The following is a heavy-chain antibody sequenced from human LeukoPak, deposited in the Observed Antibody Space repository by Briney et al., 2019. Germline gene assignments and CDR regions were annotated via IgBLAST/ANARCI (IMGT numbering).Heavy chain of an antibody. V-gene: IGHV3-74*01. D-gene: IGHD2-15*01. CDR2: INSDGSIT. CDR3: ARDQGGYCSGGSCYSSAWFDP. CDR1: GFTFTTYW. Sequence: PGGSLRLSCAASGFTFTTYWMHWVRQAPGKGLVWVSHINSDGSITSYADSVKGRFTISRDNSKNTLYLQMNSLRAEDTAVYYCARDQGGYCSGGSCYSSAWFDPWGQGTLVTVSS. J-gene: IGHJ5*02.